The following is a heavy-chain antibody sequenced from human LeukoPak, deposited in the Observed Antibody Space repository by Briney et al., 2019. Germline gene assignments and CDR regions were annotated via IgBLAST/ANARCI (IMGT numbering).Heavy chain of an antibody. D-gene: IGHD4-17*01. J-gene: IGHJ4*02. CDR1: GYSFTSYW. CDR3: ARRWTNYGGRYDY. CDR2: IYPGDSDT. Sequence: GESLKISCKGSGYSFTSYWIGWVRQMPGKGLEWMGVIYPGDSDTRYSPSFQGQVTISADKSISTAYLQWSSLKASDTAMYYCARRWTNYGGRYDYWGQGTLVTVSS. V-gene: IGHV5-51*01.